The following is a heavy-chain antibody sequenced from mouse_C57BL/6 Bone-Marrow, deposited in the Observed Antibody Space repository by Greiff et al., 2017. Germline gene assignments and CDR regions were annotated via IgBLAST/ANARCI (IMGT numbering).Heavy chain of an antibody. J-gene: IGHJ2*01. Sequence: DVHLVESGGGLVKPGGSLKLSCAASGFTFSSYTMSWVRQTPEKRLEWVATISGGGGNTYYPDSVKGRFTISRDNAKNTLYLQMSSLRSEDTALYYCARQIYDGYYVDYWGQGTTLTVSS. CDR1: GFTFSSYT. D-gene: IGHD2-3*01. CDR3: ARQIYDGYYVDY. V-gene: IGHV5-9*01. CDR2: ISGGGGNT.